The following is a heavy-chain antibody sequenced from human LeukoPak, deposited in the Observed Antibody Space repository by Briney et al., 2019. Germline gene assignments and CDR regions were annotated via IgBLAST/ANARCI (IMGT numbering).Heavy chain of an antibody. CDR3: AMGSSWYAAFNI. V-gene: IGHV4-34*01. CDR2: INHSGST. J-gene: IGHJ3*02. D-gene: IGHD6-13*01. Sequence: PSETLSLTCAVYGGSFSGYYWSWIRQPPGKGLEWIGEINHSGSTNYNPSLKSRVTISVDTSKNQSSLKLSSVTAADTAVYYCAMGSSWYAAFNIWGQGTMVTVSS. CDR1: GGSFSGYY.